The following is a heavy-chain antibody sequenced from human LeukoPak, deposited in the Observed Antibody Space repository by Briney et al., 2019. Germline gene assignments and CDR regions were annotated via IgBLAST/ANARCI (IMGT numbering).Heavy chain of an antibody. J-gene: IGHJ4*02. D-gene: IGHD5-18*01. CDR3: ARGAAGYSYG. V-gene: IGHV4-34*01. Sequence: SETLSLTCAVYGGSFSGYYWSWIRQPPGKGPEWIGEINHSGSTNYNPSLKSRVTISVDTSKNQFSLKLSSVTAADTAVYYCARGAAGYSYGWGQGTLVTVSP. CDR1: GGSFSGYY. CDR2: INHSGST.